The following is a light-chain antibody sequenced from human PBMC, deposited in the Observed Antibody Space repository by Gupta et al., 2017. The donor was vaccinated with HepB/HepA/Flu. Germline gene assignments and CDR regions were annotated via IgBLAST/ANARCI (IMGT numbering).Light chain of an antibody. J-gene: IGKJ5*01. CDR2: GSS. V-gene: IGKV3-15*01. CDR3: QQYNNWPLT. CDR1: QTVSSN. Sequence: EIVMTQSTDTLSASPGERATLSCRASQTVSSNLAWYQQKPGQAPRLLIYGSSTRATGLPARFSGSGSGTEFTLTISSLQSEDSSVYHCQQYNNWPLTFGQWTRLEIK.